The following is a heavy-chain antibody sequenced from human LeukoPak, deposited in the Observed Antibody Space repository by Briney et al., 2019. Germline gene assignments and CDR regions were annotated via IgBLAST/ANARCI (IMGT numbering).Heavy chain of an antibody. Sequence: ASVKVSCKASGYTFTGYYMHWVRQSPGQGLEWMGWISAYNGNTNYAQKLQGRVTMTTDTSTSTAYMELRSLRSDDTAVYYCARDRYCSGGSCYSGRAYWGQEPWSPSPQ. CDR2: ISAYNGNT. V-gene: IGHV1-18*04. D-gene: IGHD2-15*01. CDR1: GYTFTGYY. CDR3: ARDRYCSGGSCYSGRAY. J-gene: IGHJ4*01.